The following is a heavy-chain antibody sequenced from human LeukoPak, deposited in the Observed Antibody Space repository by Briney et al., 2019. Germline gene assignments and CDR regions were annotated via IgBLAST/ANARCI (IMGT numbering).Heavy chain of an antibody. CDR2: IKQDGSEK. V-gene: IGHV3-7*01. D-gene: IGHD2-21*02. CDR1: GFTFSSYA. Sequence: GGSLRLSCAASGFTFSSYAMSWVRQAPGKGLEWVANIKQDGSEKYYVDSVKGRFTISRDNAKNSLYLQMNSLRAEDTAVYYCARNEPIYCGGDCYSGYQFDYWGQGTLVTVSS. J-gene: IGHJ4*02. CDR3: ARNEPIYCGGDCYSGYQFDY.